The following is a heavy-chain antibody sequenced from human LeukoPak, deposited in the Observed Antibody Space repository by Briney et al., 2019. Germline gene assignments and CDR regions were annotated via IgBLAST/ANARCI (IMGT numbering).Heavy chain of an antibody. V-gene: IGHV3-23*01. CDR2: ISGSGGST. CDR1: GFTFSSYA. J-gene: IGHJ4*02. Sequence: GGSLRLSCAASGFTFSSYAMSWVRQAPGKGLEWVSAISGSGGSTYYADSVKGRFTISRDNSKNTLYLQMNSLRAEDTAVYYCAKDLSSSWKPYYFDYWGQGTLVTVSS. CDR3: AKDLSSSWKPYYFDY. D-gene: IGHD6-13*01.